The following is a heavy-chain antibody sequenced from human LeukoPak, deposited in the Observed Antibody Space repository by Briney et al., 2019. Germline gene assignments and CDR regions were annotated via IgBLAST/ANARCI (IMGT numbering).Heavy chain of an antibody. CDR1: GYRFTSYG. CDR3: ARGGDGDILTGLVFDY. CDR2: TSAYNGNT. V-gene: IGHV1-18*01. Sequence: ASVKVSCKASGYRFTSYGISWVRQAAGQGLEWMGWTSAYNGNTNYAQKLQGRVTMTTDTSTSTAYMELRSLRSDDTAVYYCARGGDGDILTGLVFDYWGQGTLVTVSS. J-gene: IGHJ4*02. D-gene: IGHD3-9*01.